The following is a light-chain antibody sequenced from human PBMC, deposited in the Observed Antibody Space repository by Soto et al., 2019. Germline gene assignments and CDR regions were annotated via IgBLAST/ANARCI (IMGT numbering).Light chain of an antibody. V-gene: IGLV2-14*01. CDR2: EVS. CDR3: SSYTSSSTRV. CDR1: SSDVGGYNY. J-gene: IGLJ3*02. Sequence: QSALTQPASVSGSPGQSITISCTGTSSDVGGYNYVSWYQQHPGKAPKLMIYEVSNRHSGVSNRFSGSKSGNTASLTISRLQAEDEADYYCSSYTSSSTRVFGGGTKLTVL.